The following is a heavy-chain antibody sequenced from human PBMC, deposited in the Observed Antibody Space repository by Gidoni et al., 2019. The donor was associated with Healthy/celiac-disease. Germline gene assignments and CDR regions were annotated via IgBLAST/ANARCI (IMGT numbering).Heavy chain of an antibody. CDR2: INAGNDNT. J-gene: IGHJ6*02. D-gene: IGHD2-21*02. CDR3: ARETGGRDDYYGLDV. CDR1: GYTFTSYA. Sequence: QVQLVQSGAGVKTPGASVKVSCKASGYTFTSYAMHWVRPSPGQRLEWMGWINAGNDNTKYSQKFQGRVTITRDTSSSTAYMELSSLRSEDTAVYYCARETGGRDDYYGLDVCGQGTTVTVSS. V-gene: IGHV1-3*01.